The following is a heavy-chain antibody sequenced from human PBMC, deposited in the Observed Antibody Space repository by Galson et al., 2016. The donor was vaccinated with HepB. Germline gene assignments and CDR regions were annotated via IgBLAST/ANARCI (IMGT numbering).Heavy chain of an antibody. J-gene: IGHJ4*02. CDR1: GGTFSSSV. CDR2: IIPILVTP. V-gene: IGHV1-69*13. D-gene: IGHD6-19*01. Sequence: SVKVSCKASGGTFSSSVITWLRQAPGQGLEWMGDIIPILVTPNYAQNFQGRVTITADEYTTTAYMEPSSLRSEDTAVYYCATDRESVTGVFDYWGQGTLVSVSS. CDR3: ATDRESVTGVFDY.